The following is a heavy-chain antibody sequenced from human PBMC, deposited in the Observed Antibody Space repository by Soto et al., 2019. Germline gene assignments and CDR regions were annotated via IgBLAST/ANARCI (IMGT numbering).Heavy chain of an antibody. CDR3: ATTLMRYCSSTSCYPLRYYYYGMDV. CDR2: IDPSDSYT. J-gene: IGHJ6*02. CDR1: GYSFTSYW. D-gene: IGHD2-2*01. V-gene: IGHV5-10-1*01. Sequence: GESLKISCKGSGYSFTSYWISWVRQMPGKGLEWMGRIDPSDSYTNYSPSFQGHVTISADKSISTAYLQWSSLKASDTAMYYCATTLMRYCSSTSCYPLRYYYYGMDVWGQGTTVTVS.